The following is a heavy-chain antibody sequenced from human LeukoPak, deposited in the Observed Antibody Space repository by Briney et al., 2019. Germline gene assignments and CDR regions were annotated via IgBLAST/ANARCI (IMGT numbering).Heavy chain of an antibody. J-gene: IGHJ4*02. Sequence: PGGSLRLSCAASGFTFSSYWMHWVRQAPGRGLAWVSRINSDGSSTSYADSVKGRFTISRDNAKNTLYLQMNSLRAEDTAVYYCAGVFYISPYYDSSGYYAGWGQGTLVTVSS. D-gene: IGHD3-22*01. CDR3: AGVFYISPYYDSSGYYAG. V-gene: IGHV3-74*01. CDR2: INSDGSST. CDR1: GFTFSSYW.